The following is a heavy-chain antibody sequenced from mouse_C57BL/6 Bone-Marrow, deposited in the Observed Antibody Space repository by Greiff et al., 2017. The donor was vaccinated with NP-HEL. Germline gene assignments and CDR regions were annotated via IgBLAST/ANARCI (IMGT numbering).Heavy chain of an antibody. CDR1: GFTFSSYA. D-gene: IGHD2-3*01. J-gene: IGHJ4*01. CDR3: TRVPYDGYYVRYYYAMDY. CDR2: ISSGGDDI. Sequence: EVMLVESGEGLVKPGGSLKLSCAASGFTFSSYAMSWVRQTPEKRLEWVAYISSGGDDIYYADTVKGRFTISRDNARNTLYLQMSSLKSEDTAMYYCTRVPYDGYYVRYYYAMDYWGQGTSVTVSS. V-gene: IGHV5-9-1*02.